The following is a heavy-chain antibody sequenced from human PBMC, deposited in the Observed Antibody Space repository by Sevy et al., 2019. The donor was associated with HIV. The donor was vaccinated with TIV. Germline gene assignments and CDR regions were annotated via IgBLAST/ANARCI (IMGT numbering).Heavy chain of an antibody. J-gene: IGHJ5*02. CDR2: IYTSGST. CDR1: GNSISSYY. CDR3: ARDGIKYGDYLNWFDP. Sequence: SKTLSLTCTVSGNSISSYYWSWIRQPAGKGLEWIGRIYTSGSTNYNPSLKSRVTMSIDTSKNQFSLKLRSVTAADTAVYYCARDGIKYGDYLNWFDPWGQGTLVTVSS. D-gene: IGHD4-17*01. V-gene: IGHV4-4*07.